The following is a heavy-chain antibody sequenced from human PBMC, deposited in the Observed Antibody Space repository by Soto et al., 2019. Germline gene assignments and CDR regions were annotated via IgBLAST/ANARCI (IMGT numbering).Heavy chain of an antibody. CDR3: ARWDGDYKDY. Sequence: ASVNVSCKASGGTFSSYAISWVRQAPGQGLEWMGGIIPIFGTANYAQKFQGRVKITADESTSTAYMELRSLRSEDTAVYYCARWDGDYKDYWGLGTLVTGSA. CDR2: IIPIFGTA. CDR1: GGTFSSYA. J-gene: IGHJ4*02. D-gene: IGHD4-17*01. V-gene: IGHV1-69*13.